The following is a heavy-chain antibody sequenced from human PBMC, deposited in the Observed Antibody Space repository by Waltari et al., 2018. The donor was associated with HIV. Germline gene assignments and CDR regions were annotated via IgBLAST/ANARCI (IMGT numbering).Heavy chain of an antibody. CDR3: ARGVEGYCTSTSCYLLY. V-gene: IGHV3-53*02. CDR2: IYSGGST. D-gene: IGHD2-2*01. CDR1: GFTVSSNY. Sequence: DVQLVETGGGLIQTGGSLRLSCAGSGFTVSSNYMSLVRQAPGKGLECVSVIYSGGSTYYADSVRGRFTISRDNSKNTLYLQMNSLTAEDTAVYYCARGVEGYCTSTSCYLLYWGQGTLVAVSS. J-gene: IGHJ4*02.